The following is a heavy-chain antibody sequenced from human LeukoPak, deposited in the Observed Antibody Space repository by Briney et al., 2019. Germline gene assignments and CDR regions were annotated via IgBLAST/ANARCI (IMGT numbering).Heavy chain of an antibody. CDR1: GYTFASYD. CDR3: ARASDSGFDSSGYYYYYYGLDV. CDR2: MNPNSAST. D-gene: IGHD5-12*01. J-gene: IGHJ6*02. V-gene: IGHV1-8*01. Sequence: GASVKVSCKASGYTFASYDISWVRQDTGQGLEWMGWMNPNSASTGYSQKFQGRVTMTRDTSISTAYMELSSLRSEDTAMYYCARASDSGFDSSGYYYYYYGLDVWGQGTTVTVSS.